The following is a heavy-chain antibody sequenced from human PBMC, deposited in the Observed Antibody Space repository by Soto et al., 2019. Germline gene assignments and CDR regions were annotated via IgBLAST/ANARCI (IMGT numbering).Heavy chain of an antibody. CDR3: AKGRSYYYYYGVDV. Sequence: GVSLRLSWAAAGCTFSSCAMVWVRQAPGKGLEWVSDIIDSGGSTYYADSVKGRFTISRDNSKSTLYLQMNSLRAEDTALYYCAKGRSYYYYYGVDVWGQGTTVTVSS. CDR1: GCTFSSCA. CDR2: IIDSGGST. J-gene: IGHJ6*01. V-gene: IGHV3-23*01.